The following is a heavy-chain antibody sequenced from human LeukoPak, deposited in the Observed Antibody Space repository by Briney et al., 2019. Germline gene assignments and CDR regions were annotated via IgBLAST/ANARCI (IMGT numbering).Heavy chain of an antibody. V-gene: IGHV3-7*01. CDR1: GFTFNNYW. CDR3: AREGSSDAFDI. J-gene: IGHJ3*02. CDR2: IKQDGSEK. Sequence: PGGSLRLSCAASGFTFNNYWMNWVRQAPGKGLEWVANIKQDGSEKYYVDPVKGRFTISRDNAKNSLYLRMNSLRAEDTAVYYCAREGSSDAFDIWGQGTMVTVSS. D-gene: IGHD1-26*01.